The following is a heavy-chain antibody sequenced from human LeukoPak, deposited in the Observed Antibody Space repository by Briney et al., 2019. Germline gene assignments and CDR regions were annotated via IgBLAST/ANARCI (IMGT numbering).Heavy chain of an antibody. CDR1: GFTFSSYR. CDR3: AREDTGYTYGYGPIDY. V-gene: IGHV3-48*01. J-gene: IGHJ4*02. D-gene: IGHD5-18*01. CDR2: ISSSSPTI. Sequence: PGGSLRLSCAASGFTFSSYRMNWVRQTPGKGLEWVSYISSSSPTIYYADSVKGRFTISRDNAKNSLYLQMNSLRADDTAVYYCAREDTGYTYGYGPIDYWGQGTLVTVSS.